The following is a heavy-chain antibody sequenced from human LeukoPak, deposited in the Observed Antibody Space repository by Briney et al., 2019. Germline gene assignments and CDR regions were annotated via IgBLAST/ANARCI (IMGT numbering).Heavy chain of an antibody. Sequence: ASVKVSCKASGYTFTSYYMHWVRQAPGQGLEWMGIINPSGGSTSYAQKFQGRVTITADESTSTAYMELSSLRSEDTAVYYCARQAGHDVLDYWGQGTLVTVSS. CDR1: GYTFTSYY. CDR3: ARQAGHDVLDY. V-gene: IGHV1-46*01. CDR2: INPSGGST. D-gene: IGHD1-1*01. J-gene: IGHJ4*02.